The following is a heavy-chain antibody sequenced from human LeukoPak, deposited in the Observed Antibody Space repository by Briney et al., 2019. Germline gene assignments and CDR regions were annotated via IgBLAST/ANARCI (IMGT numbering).Heavy chain of an antibody. CDR3: ARDQAASFTRGMDV. Sequence: PGGSLRPSCAASGFTVSSNYMSWVRQVPGKGLEWVSVIYSGGSTYYADSVKGRFTISRDNSKNTLYLQMNSLRAEDTAVYYCARDQAASFTRGMDVWGQGTTVTVSS. CDR1: GFTVSSNY. J-gene: IGHJ6*02. CDR2: IYSGGST. V-gene: IGHV3-53*01. D-gene: IGHD6-13*01.